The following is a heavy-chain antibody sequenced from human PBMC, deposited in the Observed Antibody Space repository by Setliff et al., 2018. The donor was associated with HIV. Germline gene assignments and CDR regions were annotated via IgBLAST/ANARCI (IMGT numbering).Heavy chain of an antibody. CDR2: INSYNGNT. CDR1: RGTFFTYA. V-gene: IGHV1-18*01. Sequence: ASVKVSCKTSRGTFFTYAFNWVRQAPGQGLEWMGWINSYNGNTKYSQNFQGRVTITTETSATTAFMELSNLKSEDTAMYYCARSVVVYGGDSVPFDIWGPGTLVTVSS. J-gene: IGHJ3*02. CDR3: ARSVVVYGGDSVPFDI. D-gene: IGHD2-21*02.